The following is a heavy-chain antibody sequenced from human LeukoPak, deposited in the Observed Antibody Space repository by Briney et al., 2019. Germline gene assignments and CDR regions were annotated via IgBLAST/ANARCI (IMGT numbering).Heavy chain of an antibody. D-gene: IGHD1-26*01. Sequence: GRSLRLSCAASGFTFSSYAMHWVRQAPGKGLEWVAVISYDGSNKYYADSVKGRFTISRDNAKNSLYLQMNSLRGEDTAVYYCARDIVGATNEPDYWGQGTLVTVSS. CDR2: ISYDGSNK. J-gene: IGHJ4*02. CDR1: GFTFSSYA. CDR3: ARDIVGATNEPDY. V-gene: IGHV3-30-3*01.